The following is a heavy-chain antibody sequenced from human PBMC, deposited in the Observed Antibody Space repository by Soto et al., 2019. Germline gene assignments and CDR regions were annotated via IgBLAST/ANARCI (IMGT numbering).Heavy chain of an antibody. CDR3: AVGYCNGGSCFGYYYGMDV. D-gene: IGHD2-15*01. J-gene: IGHJ6*02. CDR2: ISAYNGNT. V-gene: IGHV1-18*01. CDR1: GYTFTSYG. Sequence: AASVKVSCKASGYTFTSYGISWVRQAPGQGLEWMGWISAYNGNTNYAQKLQGRVTMTTDTSTSTAYMELRSLRSEDTALYYCAVGYCNGGSCFGYYYGMDVWGQGTTVTVSS.